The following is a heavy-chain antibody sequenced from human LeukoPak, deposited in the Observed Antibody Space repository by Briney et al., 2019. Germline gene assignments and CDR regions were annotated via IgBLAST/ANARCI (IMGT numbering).Heavy chain of an antibody. J-gene: IGHJ4*02. CDR3: ANSKDGWFGESDY. CDR2: IYYSGST. CDR1: GGSISSSSYY. V-gene: IGHV4-39*07. Sequence: SETLSLTCTVSGGSISSSSYYWGWIRQPPGKGLEWIGSIYYSGSTYYNPSLKSRVTISVDTSKNQFSLKLSSVTAADTAVYYCANSKDGWFGESDYWGQGTLVTVSS. D-gene: IGHD3-10*01.